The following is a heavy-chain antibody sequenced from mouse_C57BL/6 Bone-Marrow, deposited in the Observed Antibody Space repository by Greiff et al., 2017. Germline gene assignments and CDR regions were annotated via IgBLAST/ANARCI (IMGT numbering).Heavy chain of an antibody. J-gene: IGHJ1*03. CDR2: ISSGGSYT. Sequence: EVKLVESGGDLVKPGGSLKLSCAASGFTFSSYGMSWVRQTPDKRLEWVATISSGGSYTYYPDSVKGRFTISRDNAKNTLYLQMSSLKSEDTAMYYCASHDGYFYWYFDVWGTGTTVTVSS. CDR1: GFTFSSYG. D-gene: IGHD2-3*01. V-gene: IGHV5-6*01. CDR3: ASHDGYFYWYFDV.